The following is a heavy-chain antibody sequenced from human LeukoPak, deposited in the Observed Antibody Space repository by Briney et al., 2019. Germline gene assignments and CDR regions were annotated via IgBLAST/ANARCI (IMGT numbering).Heavy chain of an antibody. Sequence: PSETLSLTCTVSGGSISSYYWSWIRQPPGKGLEWIGYIYYSGSTNYNPSLKSRVTISVDTSKNQFSLKLSSVTAADTAVYYCAGGVWRDVIDYWGQGTPVTVSS. CDR3: AGGVWRDVIDY. CDR1: GGSISSYY. CDR2: IYYSGST. V-gene: IGHV4-59*01. J-gene: IGHJ4*01. D-gene: IGHD2-21*01.